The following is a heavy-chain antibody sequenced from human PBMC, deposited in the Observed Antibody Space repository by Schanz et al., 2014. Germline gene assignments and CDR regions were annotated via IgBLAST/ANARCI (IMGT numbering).Heavy chain of an antibody. V-gene: IGHV1-24*01. CDR1: GYSLNELS. CDR2: IIPILDKT. J-gene: IGHJ4*02. Sequence: QLMQSGSEVRKPGASVKVSCKVSGYSLNELSMHWVRQAPGQGLEWMGRIIPILDKTNYAQKFQGRVTMTRDTSLKTAYMEMTDLKFEDAGLYYCAIHYGDRTLWGQGTLIAVSS. D-gene: IGHD4-17*01. CDR3: AIHYGDRTL.